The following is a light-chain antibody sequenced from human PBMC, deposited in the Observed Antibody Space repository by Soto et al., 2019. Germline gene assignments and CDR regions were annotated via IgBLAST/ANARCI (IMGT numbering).Light chain of an antibody. CDR1: QGISDF. CDR2: GAS. V-gene: IGKV1-27*01. CDR3: QKYNTAPWT. Sequence: DIQMTQSPSSLSASVGDRVTITCRASQGISDFLAWYQQKPGKVPKVPIYGASTLQSGVPSRFSGRGSGTDFTLTITTLQPEDVATYYCQKYNTAPWTFGQGTKVEIK. J-gene: IGKJ1*01.